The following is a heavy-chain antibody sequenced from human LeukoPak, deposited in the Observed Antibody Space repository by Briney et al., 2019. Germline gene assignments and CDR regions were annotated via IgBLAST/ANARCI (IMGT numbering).Heavy chain of an antibody. CDR2: IRYDGSNK. D-gene: IGHD3-10*01. V-gene: IGHV3-30*02. CDR3: ATHFEGSDNWFDP. CDR1: GFTFSSYG. J-gene: IGHJ5*02. Sequence: GGSLRLSCAASGFTFSSYGMHWVRQAPGKGLEWVAFIRYDGSNKYYADSVKGRFTISRDNSKNTLYLQMNSLRAEDTAVYYCATHFEGSDNWFDPWGQGTLVTVSS.